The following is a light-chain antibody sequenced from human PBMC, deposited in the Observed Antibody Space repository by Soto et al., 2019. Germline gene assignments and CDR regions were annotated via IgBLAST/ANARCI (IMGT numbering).Light chain of an antibody. Sequence: DIQMTQSPSSLSASVGDRVTITCRASQGISNYLAWYQQKPGKVPKLLIYAASNLDSGVPSRFSGSGSGTEFSLTISNLQPDDCATYYCQQYENYWTFGQGTKVDIK. CDR2: AAS. CDR1: QGISNY. J-gene: IGKJ1*01. V-gene: IGKV1-16*01. CDR3: QQYENYWT.